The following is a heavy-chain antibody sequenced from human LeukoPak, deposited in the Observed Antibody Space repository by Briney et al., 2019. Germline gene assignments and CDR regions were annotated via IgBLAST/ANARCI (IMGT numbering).Heavy chain of an antibody. J-gene: IGHJ4*02. CDR3: AAGVYSIYFDY. V-gene: IGHV4-59*01. Sequence: SETLSLTCTVSGGSISSYYWSLIRQPPGKGLEWIGYIYYSRSTNYNPSLKSRVTISVDTSKNQFSLKLSSVTAADTAVYYCAAGVYSIYFDYWGQGTLVTVSS. CDR1: GGSISSYY. D-gene: IGHD4-11*01. CDR2: IYYSRST.